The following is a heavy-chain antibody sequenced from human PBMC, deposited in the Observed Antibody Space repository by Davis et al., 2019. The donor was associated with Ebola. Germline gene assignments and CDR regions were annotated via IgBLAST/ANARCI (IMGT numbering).Heavy chain of an antibody. J-gene: IGHJ4*02. Sequence: PSETLSLTCSVSGVSMRRGHFYFWIRQHPGKGREWIASIYHTGRDYYNPSLKSRVAISVASSADQFSLTLNSVTAADTAIYYCARGGPVVTATRFDYWGQGILVTVSS. CDR1: GVSMRRGHFY. CDR2: IYHTGRD. D-gene: IGHD2-21*02. CDR3: ARGGPVVTATRFDY. V-gene: IGHV4-31*03.